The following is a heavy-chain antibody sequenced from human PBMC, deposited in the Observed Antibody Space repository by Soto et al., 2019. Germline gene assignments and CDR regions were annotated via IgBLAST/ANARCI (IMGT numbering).Heavy chain of an antibody. V-gene: IGHV4-39*01. CDR3: AKHWIAGSAIP. CDR2: VGYSGNT. J-gene: IGHJ5*02. CDR1: GGSISSYNYY. D-gene: IGHD2-2*02. Sequence: KASETLSLTCTVSGGSISSYNYYWGWIRQPPGKGLEWIGSVGYSGNTYYNPSLKSRVTISVDTSKNQVSLKLRSVTAADTAVFYCAKHWIAGSAIPWGQGTLVTVSS.